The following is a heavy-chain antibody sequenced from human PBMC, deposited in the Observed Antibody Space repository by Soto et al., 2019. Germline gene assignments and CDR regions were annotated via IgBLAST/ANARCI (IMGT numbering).Heavy chain of an antibody. D-gene: IGHD5-18*01. CDR1: GGSISSGGYY. J-gene: IGHJ6*02. CDR2: IYYSGST. Sequence: SETLSLTCTVSGGSISSGGYYWSWIRQHPGKGLEWIGYIYYSGSTYYNPSLKSRVTISVDTSKNQFSLKLSSVTAADTAVYYCARDPRGYSYPEFIYGMDVWGQGTTVTVSS. V-gene: IGHV4-31*03. CDR3: ARDPRGYSYPEFIYGMDV.